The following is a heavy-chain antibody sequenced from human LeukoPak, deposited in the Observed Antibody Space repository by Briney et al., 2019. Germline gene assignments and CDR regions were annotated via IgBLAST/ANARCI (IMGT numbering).Heavy chain of an antibody. Sequence: GGSLRLSCAASGFTFSNYWMSWVRQAPGKGLEWVSAISGSGGSTYYADSVKGRFTISRDNSKNTLYLQMNSLRAEDTAVYYCAKEGYYYDSSGYAAYFDYWGQGTLVTVSS. CDR2: ISGSGGST. V-gene: IGHV3-23*01. J-gene: IGHJ4*02. CDR1: GFTFSNYW. CDR3: AKEGYYYDSSGYAAYFDY. D-gene: IGHD3-22*01.